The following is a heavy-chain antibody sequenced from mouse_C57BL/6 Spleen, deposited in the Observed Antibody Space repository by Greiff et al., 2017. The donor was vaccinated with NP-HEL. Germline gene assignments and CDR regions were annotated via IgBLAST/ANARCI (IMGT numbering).Heavy chain of an antibody. Sequence: QVQLQQPGAELVKPGASVKLSCKASGYTFTSYWMHWVKQRPGQGLEWIGMIPPNSGSTNYNEKFKSKATLTVDKSSSTAYMQLSSLTSEDSAVYDCAKGLGAWLDYWGQGTLVTVSA. J-gene: IGHJ3*01. CDR3: AKGLGAWLDY. V-gene: IGHV1-64*01. D-gene: IGHD3-3*01. CDR1: GYTFTSYW. CDR2: IPPNSGST.